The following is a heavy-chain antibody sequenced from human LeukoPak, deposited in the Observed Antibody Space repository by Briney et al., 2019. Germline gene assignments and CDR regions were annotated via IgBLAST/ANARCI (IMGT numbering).Heavy chain of an antibody. CDR2: IYYSGST. D-gene: IGHD3-9*01. CDR1: GGSISSSSYY. CDR3: ARGVDILTGCFDY. J-gene: IGHJ4*02. Sequence: SETLSLTCTVSGGSISSSSYYWGWIRQPPGKGLEWIGSIYYSGSTYHNPSLKSRVTISVETSKNQFSLKLSSVTAADTAVYFCARGVDILTGCFDYWGQGTLVTVSS. V-gene: IGHV4-39*01.